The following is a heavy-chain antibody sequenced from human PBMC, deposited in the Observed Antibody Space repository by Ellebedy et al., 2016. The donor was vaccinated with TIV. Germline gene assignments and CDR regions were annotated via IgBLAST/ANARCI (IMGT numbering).Heavy chain of an antibody. CDR2: ISNDGSNE. V-gene: IGHV3-30-3*01. D-gene: IGHD3-10*01. CDR3: AHFLGNTMVRGVLTALDY. CDR1: GFTFSSYP. Sequence: PGGSLRLSCAASGFTFSSYPMHWVRQAPGKGLEWVAVISNDGSNEYYADSAKGRLTISRDNSKDTFYLQVNSLRAEDTAVYYCAHFLGNTMVRGVLTALDYWGQGALVTVSS. J-gene: IGHJ4*02.